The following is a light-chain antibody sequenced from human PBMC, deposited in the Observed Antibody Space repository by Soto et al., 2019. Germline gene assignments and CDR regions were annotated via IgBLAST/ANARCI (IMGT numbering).Light chain of an antibody. J-gene: IGLJ2*01. V-gene: IGLV2-8*01. Sequence: QSALTQPPSASGSPGQSVAISCTGTSSDVGGYNYVSWYQQHPGKAPKLMIYDVSKRPSGVPDRFSGSMSGNTASLTVSGLQAEDEADYYCSSYAGSNNVVFGGGTKVTVL. CDR1: SSDVGGYNY. CDR3: SSYAGSNNVV. CDR2: DVS.